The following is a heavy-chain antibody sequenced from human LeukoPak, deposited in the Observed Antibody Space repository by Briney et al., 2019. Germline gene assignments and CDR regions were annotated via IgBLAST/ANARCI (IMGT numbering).Heavy chain of an antibody. V-gene: IGHV4-34*01. D-gene: IGHD1-26*01. CDR2: INHSGSI. Sequence: PSETLSLTCTVYGGSFSGYYWSWIRQPPGRGLEWIGEINHSGSINYNPSLKSRVTISVDTSKNQFSLKLSSVTAADTAVYYCARARSGKWGFDYWGQGTLVTVPS. CDR1: GGSFSGYY. J-gene: IGHJ4*02. CDR3: ARARSGKWGFDY.